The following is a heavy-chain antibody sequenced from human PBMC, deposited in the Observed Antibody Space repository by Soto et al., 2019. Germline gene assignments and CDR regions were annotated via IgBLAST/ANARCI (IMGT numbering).Heavy chain of an antibody. J-gene: IGHJ6*02. CDR1: GYTFTGYY. CDR3: ARGQQRLVTYYYYGMDV. CDR2: INPNSGGT. D-gene: IGHD6-13*01. V-gene: IGHV1-2*04. Sequence: ASVKVSCKASGYTFTGYYMHWVRQAPGQGLEWMGWINPNSGGTNYAQKFQGWVTMTRDTSISTAYMELSRLRSDDTAVYYCARGQQRLVTYYYYGMDVWGQGTTVTVSS.